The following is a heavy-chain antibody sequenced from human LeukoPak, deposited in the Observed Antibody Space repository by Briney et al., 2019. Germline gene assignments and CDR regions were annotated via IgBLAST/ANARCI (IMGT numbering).Heavy chain of an antibody. CDR1: GFTFSSYE. J-gene: IGHJ4*02. CDR2: ISSSGSTI. Sequence: GGSLRLSCAASGFTFSSYEMNWVRQAPGRGLEWVSYISSSGSTIYYADSVKGRFTISRDNAKNSLYLQMNSLRAEDTAVYYCGGRREVAQFFDYWGQGTLVTVSS. V-gene: IGHV3-48*03. D-gene: IGHD5-12*01. CDR3: GGRREVAQFFDY.